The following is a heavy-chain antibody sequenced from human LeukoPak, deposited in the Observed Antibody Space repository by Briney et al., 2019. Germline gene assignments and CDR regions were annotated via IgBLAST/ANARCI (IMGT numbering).Heavy chain of an antibody. Sequence: TSETLSLTCAVSGGSISSNNWWSWVRQPPGKGLEWIGEIYHSGSTNYNPSLKSRVTISVDKSKNQFSLKLSSVTAADTAVYYCVGAYCGGDCYRDDAFDIWGQGTMVTVSS. D-gene: IGHD2-21*02. CDR1: GGSISSNNW. J-gene: IGHJ3*02. CDR3: VGAYCGGDCYRDDAFDI. V-gene: IGHV4-4*02. CDR2: IYHSGST.